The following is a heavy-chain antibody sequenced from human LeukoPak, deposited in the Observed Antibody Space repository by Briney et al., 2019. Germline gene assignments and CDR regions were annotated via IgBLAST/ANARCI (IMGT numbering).Heavy chain of an antibody. V-gene: IGHV1-46*01. CDR3: AKDLRWDHPGFDP. CDR2: INPGGGST. CDR1: GYIFTSYH. Sequence: ASVKVSCKASGYIFTSYHMHWVRQAPGQGLEWMGIINPGGGSTSYAQKFQDRVTMTRDTSTSTVYMELSSLRSDDTAVYYCAKDLRWDHPGFDPWGQGTLVIVSS. D-gene: IGHD4-23*01. J-gene: IGHJ5*02.